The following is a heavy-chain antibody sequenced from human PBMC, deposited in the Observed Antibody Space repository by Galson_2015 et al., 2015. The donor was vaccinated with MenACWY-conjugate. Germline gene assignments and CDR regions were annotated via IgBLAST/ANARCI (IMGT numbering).Heavy chain of an antibody. CDR2: IYDSGST. CDR1: GGSISGYY. J-gene: IGHJ4*02. D-gene: IGHD3-3*01. Sequence: ETLSLTCPVSGGSISGYYWSWIRQPPGKGLEWIGYIYDSGSTNYNPSLRSRVTISIDTSKNQFSLKLNSVTAADTAMYYCARHGGSFFGVIIDYYFDYWGQGTLVTVSS. V-gene: IGHV4-59*08. CDR3: ARHGGSFFGVIIDYYFDY.